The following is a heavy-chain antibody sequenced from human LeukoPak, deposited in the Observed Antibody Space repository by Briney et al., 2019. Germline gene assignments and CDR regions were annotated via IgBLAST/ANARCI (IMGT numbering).Heavy chain of an antibody. V-gene: IGHV3-21*01. CDR1: GFTFSSFS. D-gene: IGHD6-19*01. CDR2: ISSGSRYI. CDR3: ATDVRDEYSSGWYPIGY. Sequence: TGGSLRLSCAASGFTFSSFSMNWVRQAPGKGLEWVSSISSGSRYIYYADSVKGRFTISRDNAKNSLYLQMNSLRAEDTAVYYCATDVRDEYSSGWYPIGYWGQGTLVTVSS. J-gene: IGHJ4*02.